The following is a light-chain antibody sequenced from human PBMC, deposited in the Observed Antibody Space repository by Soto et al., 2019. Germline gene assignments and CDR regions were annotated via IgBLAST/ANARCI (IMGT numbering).Light chain of an antibody. CDR3: QSYDTTSEV. Sequence: QSVLTQPPSVSGAPGQRVTISCTGSSSNIGAGYDVHWFQQFPGTAPKLLIYAHSNRPSGVPDRFSGSTSGTSASLAITGLQAEDEADYYCQSYDTTSEVFGGGTKVTVL. V-gene: IGLV1-40*01. CDR1: SSNIGAGYD. CDR2: AHS. J-gene: IGLJ2*01.